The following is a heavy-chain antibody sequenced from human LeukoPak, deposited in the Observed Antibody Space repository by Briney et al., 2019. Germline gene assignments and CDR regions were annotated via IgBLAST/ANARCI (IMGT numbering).Heavy chain of an antibody. CDR3: ARAYNGYSSSSPKGY. CDR1: GYTFTGYY. Sequence: GASVKVSCKASGYTFTGYYMHWVRQAPGQGLEWMGRINPNSGGTNYAQKFQGRVTMTRDTSISTAYKELSRLRSDDTAVYYCARAYNGYSSSSPKGYWGQGTLVTVSS. V-gene: IGHV1-2*06. D-gene: IGHD6-6*01. CDR2: INPNSGGT. J-gene: IGHJ4*02.